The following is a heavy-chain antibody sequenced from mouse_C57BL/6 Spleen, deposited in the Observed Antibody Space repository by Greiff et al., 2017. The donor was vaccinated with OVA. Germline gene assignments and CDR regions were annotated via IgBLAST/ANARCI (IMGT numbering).Heavy chain of an antibody. D-gene: IGHD1-1*01. CDR3: ARTFFTTVVADWYFDV. Sequence: VQLQQSGAELVRPGSSVKLSCKASGYTFTSYWMHWVKQRPIQGLEWIGNIDPSDSATPSNQKFKDKATLTVDKSSSTAYMQLSSLTSEDSAVYYCARTFFTTVVADWYFDVWGTGTTVTVSS. CDR1: GYTFTSYW. J-gene: IGHJ1*03. CDR2: IDPSDSAT. V-gene: IGHV1-52*01.